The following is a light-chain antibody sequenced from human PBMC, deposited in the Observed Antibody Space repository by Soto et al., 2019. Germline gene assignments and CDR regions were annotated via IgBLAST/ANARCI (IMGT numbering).Light chain of an antibody. CDR2: SNY. CDR1: SSNIGSKT. CDR3: AAWDASLNGYV. V-gene: IGLV1-44*01. Sequence: QPVLTQPPSASGTPGQRVTISCSGSSSNIGSKTVNWYQQLPGTAPKLLIYSNYQRPSGVPDRFSCSKSGTSASLAISGLQSEDEADYYCAAWDASLNGYVFGTGTKLTVL. J-gene: IGLJ1*01.